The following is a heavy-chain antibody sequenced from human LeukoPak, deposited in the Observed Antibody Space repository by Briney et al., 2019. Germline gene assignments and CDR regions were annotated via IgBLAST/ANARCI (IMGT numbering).Heavy chain of an antibody. CDR2: IRHDGSQT. V-gene: IGHV3-7*01. CDR3: ATGANLFQF. D-gene: IGHD1-14*01. J-gene: IGHJ4*02. Sequence: RGSLRLSCAASGFIFTDSWMSWVRQAPGKGLEWVANIRHDGSQTYYLDSVKGRFTISRDNAKNEVYLEMNNLRGADTAVYYCATGANLFQFWGQGTLVTVSS. CDR1: GFIFTDSW.